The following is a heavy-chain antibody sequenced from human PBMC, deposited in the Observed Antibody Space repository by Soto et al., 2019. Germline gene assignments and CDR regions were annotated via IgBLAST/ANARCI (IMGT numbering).Heavy chain of an antibody. CDR1: GGSISSGDYY. CDR3: ARGYGSGSYYSVHGMDV. Sequence: CTVSGGSISSGDYYWSWIRQPPGKGLEWIGYIYYSGSTYYNPSLKSRVTISVDTSKNQFSLKLSSVTAADTAVYYCARGYGSGSYYSVHGMDVWGQGTTVTVSS. CDR2: IYYSGST. J-gene: IGHJ6*02. D-gene: IGHD3-10*01. V-gene: IGHV4-30-4*01.